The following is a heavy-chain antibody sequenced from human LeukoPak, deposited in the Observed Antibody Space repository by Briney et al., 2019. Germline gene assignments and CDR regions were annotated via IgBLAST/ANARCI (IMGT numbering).Heavy chain of an antibody. J-gene: IGHJ4*02. V-gene: IGHV4-59*01. Sequence: KPSETLSLTCTVSGGSISSYYWSWIRQPPGKELEWIGSIYYSGSTNYNPSLKSRVTISVDTSKNQFSLNLSSVTAADTAVYYCARTWGYFDYWGQGTLVTVSS. CDR2: IYYSGST. D-gene: IGHD3-16*01. CDR3: ARTWGYFDY. CDR1: GGSISSYY.